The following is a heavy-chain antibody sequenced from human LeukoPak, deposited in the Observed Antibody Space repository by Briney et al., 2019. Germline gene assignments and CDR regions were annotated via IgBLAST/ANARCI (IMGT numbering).Heavy chain of an antibody. Sequence: ASVKVSCKASGGTFSSYAISWVRQAPGQGLEWMGGIIPIFGTANYAQKFQGRVTITADESTSTAYMELSSLRSEDTAVYYCAMPTYYYGSGSPDPFDYWGQGTLVTVSS. CDR3: AMPTYYYGSGSPDPFDY. D-gene: IGHD3-10*01. J-gene: IGHJ4*02. CDR1: GGTFSSYA. CDR2: IIPIFGTA. V-gene: IGHV1-69*13.